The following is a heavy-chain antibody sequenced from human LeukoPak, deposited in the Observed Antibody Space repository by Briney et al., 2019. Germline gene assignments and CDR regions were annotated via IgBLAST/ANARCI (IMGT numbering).Heavy chain of an antibody. CDR2: ISQDGSEK. Sequence: PGGSLRLSCAVSGFTFSSYWMSWVRQAPGKGLEWVANISQDGSEKYYVDSVKGRFTVSRDNAKNSLYLQMNSLRAEDTAVYYCARGRIGSYWGQGTLVTVSS. D-gene: IGHD3-22*01. V-gene: IGHV3-7*04. J-gene: IGHJ4*02. CDR3: ARGRIGSY. CDR1: GFTFSSYW.